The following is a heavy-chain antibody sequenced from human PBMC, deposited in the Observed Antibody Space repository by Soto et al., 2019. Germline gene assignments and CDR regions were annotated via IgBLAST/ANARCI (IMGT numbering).Heavy chain of an antibody. CDR1: GCTFSSYA. J-gene: IGHJ4*02. V-gene: IGHV1-69*13. CDR2: IIPIFGTA. Sequence: SVKVSCKASGCTFSSYAISCVRQAPGQGLEWMGGIIPIFGTANYAQKFQGRVTITADESTSTAYMELSSLRSEDTAVYYCARDREDTAMAPFDYWGQGTLVTVSS. D-gene: IGHD5-18*01. CDR3: ARDREDTAMAPFDY.